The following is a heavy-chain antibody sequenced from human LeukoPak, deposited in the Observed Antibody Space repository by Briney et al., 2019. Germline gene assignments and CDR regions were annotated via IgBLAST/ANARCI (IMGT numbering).Heavy chain of an antibody. D-gene: IGHD3-10*01. CDR1: GGTFSSYA. J-gene: IGHJ6*03. CDR2: IIPIFGAA. V-gene: IGHV1-69*05. Sequence: GSSVKVSCKASGGTFSSYAISWVRQAPGQGLEWMGGIIPIFGAANYAQKFQGRVTITTDESTSTAYMELSSLRSEDTAVYYCAIDRVVRGVVPRSYYYYYMDVWGKGTTVTVSS. CDR3: AIDRVVRGVVPRSYYYYYMDV.